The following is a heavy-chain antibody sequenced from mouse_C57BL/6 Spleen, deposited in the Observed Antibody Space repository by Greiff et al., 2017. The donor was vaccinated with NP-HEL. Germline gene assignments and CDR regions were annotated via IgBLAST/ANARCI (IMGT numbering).Heavy chain of an antibody. CDR3: ARKEDSSGYNY. V-gene: IGHV1-81*01. CDR2: IYPRSGNT. D-gene: IGHD3-2*02. CDR1: GYTFTSYG. Sequence: VKLMESGAELARPGASVKLSCKASGYTFTSYGISWVKQRTGQGLEWIGEIYPRSGNTYYNEKFKGKATLTADKSSSTAYMELRSLTSEDSAVYFCARKEDSSGYNYWGQGTTLTVSS. J-gene: IGHJ2*01.